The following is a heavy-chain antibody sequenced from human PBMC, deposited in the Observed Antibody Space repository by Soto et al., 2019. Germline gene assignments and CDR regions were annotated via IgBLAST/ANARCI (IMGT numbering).Heavy chain of an antibody. V-gene: IGHV3-74*01. CDR2: VNSDGSIT. D-gene: IGHD1-26*01. J-gene: IGHJ4*02. CDR1: GFTFSSYW. CDR3: ARVGATTWY. Sequence: GTRLLSCSASGFTFSSYWMHWVRQAPGKGLVWVSRVNSDGSITNYADAVKGRFTISRDNDKNTLYLQMDGLRAEDTAVYYCARVGATTWYWGQGTLVTVSS.